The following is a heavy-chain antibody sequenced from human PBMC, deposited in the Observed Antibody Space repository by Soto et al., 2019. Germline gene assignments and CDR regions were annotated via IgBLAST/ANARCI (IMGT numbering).Heavy chain of an antibody. Sequence: QVQLVQSGAVVKKPGASVKVSCKASGYTLTSYNINWVRQAPGQGLEWMGWRDPNSGDTGNTQKFQGRVTMTRDISRGTAYMELSNLRSEDTAVYYCARQGSQYGSGNYVHWGQGTLVTVSS. CDR2: RDPNSGDT. J-gene: IGHJ4*02. CDR1: GYTLTSYN. V-gene: IGHV1-8*01. D-gene: IGHD3-10*01. CDR3: ARQGSQYGSGNYVH.